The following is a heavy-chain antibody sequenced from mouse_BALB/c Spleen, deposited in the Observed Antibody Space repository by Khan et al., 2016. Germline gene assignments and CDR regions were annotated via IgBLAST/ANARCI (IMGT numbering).Heavy chain of an antibody. Sequence: QVQLQQPGAELMKPGASVKISCKATGYTFSSYWIEWVKQRPGHGLEWIGEILPGSGSTNYNEKFRGKATFTAVTSSNTAYMQLSSLTSEDSAVHYCARTDRRGYFDYWGQGTTLTVSS. CDR1: GYTFSSYW. J-gene: IGHJ2*01. CDR2: ILPGSGST. V-gene: IGHV1-9*01. CDR3: ARTDRRGYFDY.